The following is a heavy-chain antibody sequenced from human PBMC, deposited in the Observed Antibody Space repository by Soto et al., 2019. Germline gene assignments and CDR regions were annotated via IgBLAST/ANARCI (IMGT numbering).Heavy chain of an antibody. CDR3: ARGNIAAALVY. V-gene: IGHV4-34*01. CDR1: GGSISGHY. J-gene: IGHJ4*02. CDR2: INHSGRT. Sequence: QVQLQQWGAGLLKPSETLSLTCAVYGGSISGHYWNWIRQPPGKGLEWIGEINHSGRTNYNPSLKSXXTXSXXTSKNQFSLNLGSVTAADTAVYFCARGNIAAALVYWGQGTLVTVSS. D-gene: IGHD6-13*01.